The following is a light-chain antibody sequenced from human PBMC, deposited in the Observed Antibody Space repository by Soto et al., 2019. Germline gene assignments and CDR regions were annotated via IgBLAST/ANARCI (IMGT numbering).Light chain of an antibody. Sequence: DIQMTQSPSSLSASVGDRVTITCRASQGISNYLAWYQQKPGKVPKLLIYGASNRATGIPYRFSGSGSGTDFTLTISRLEPEDFAVYFCQQYGSSPWTFGQGTKVEI. J-gene: IGKJ1*01. V-gene: IGKV1-NL1*01. CDR1: QGISNY. CDR2: GAS. CDR3: QQYGSSPWT.